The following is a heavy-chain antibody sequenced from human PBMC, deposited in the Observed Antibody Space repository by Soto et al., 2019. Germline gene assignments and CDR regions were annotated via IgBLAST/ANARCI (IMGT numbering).Heavy chain of an antibody. Sequence: ESGPTLVNPTQTLTLTCTFSGFSLSTSGMCVSWIRQPPGKALEWLALIDWDDDKYYSTSLKTRLTISKDTSKNQVVPTMTNMDPVDTATYYCARTPRVYYDSSGYSYGMDVWGQGTTVTVSS. CDR3: ARTPRVYYDSSGYSYGMDV. V-gene: IGHV2-70*01. CDR1: GFSLSTSGMC. D-gene: IGHD3-22*01. J-gene: IGHJ6*02. CDR2: IDWDDDK.